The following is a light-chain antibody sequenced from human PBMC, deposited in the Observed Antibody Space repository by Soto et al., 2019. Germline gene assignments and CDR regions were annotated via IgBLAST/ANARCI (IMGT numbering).Light chain of an antibody. J-gene: IGKJ5*01. CDR1: QSVSTSK. CDR2: DAS. CDR3: QQYVNFVWT. Sequence: IVLTQSPGTLSLSPGVRATLSCRTSQSVSTSKLAWYQQRPGQAPRLLMYDASRRATGIPDRFSGSGSGTDFTLTISRLEPEDVAVYYCQQYVNFVWTFGQGTRLEIK. V-gene: IGKV3-20*01.